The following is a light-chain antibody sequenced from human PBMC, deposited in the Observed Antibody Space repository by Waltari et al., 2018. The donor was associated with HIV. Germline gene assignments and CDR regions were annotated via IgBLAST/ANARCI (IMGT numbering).Light chain of an antibody. V-gene: IGLV2-8*01. Sequence: QSALTQPPSASGSPGQSVTISCTGTSSDIGGYTYVSWYQQYPGKAPKLMIYEVSKRPSGVPDRFSGSKSGNTASLTISGLQAEDEADYYCCSYAGRSTLEVFGGGTKVTVL. J-gene: IGLJ2*01. CDR3: CSYAGRSTLEV. CDR2: EVS. CDR1: SSDIGGYTY.